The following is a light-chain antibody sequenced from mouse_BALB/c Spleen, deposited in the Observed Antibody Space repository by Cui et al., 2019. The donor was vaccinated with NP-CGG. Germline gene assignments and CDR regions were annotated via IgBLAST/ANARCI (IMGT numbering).Light chain of an antibody. CDR2: GTN. CDR3: ALWYSNHWV. Sequence: QAVLTQESALPTSPGETVTLTCRSSTGAVTTNNYANWVQEKPDHLFTGLIGGTNNRVPGVPARFSGSLIGDKAALTITGAQTEDEAIYFCALWYSNHWVFGGGTKLTVL. CDR1: TGAVTTNNY. J-gene: IGLJ1*01. V-gene: IGLV1*01.